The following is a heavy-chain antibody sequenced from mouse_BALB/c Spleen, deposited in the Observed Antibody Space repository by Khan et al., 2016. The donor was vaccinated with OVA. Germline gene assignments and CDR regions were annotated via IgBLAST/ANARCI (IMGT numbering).Heavy chain of an antibody. CDR1: GYTFTDYA. D-gene: IGHD2-2*01. J-gene: IGHJ3*01. Sequence: QVQLQQSGAELVRPGVSVKISCKGSGYTFTDYAMHWVKQSHEKSLEWIGVIGTEYGNADYDQKFKGKATMTANKSSTTAYLELGRLTSEDSAIYYCTRASGYARFAYWGQGTLVTVSA. CDR2: IGTEYGNA. CDR3: TRASGYARFAY. V-gene: IGHV1S137*01.